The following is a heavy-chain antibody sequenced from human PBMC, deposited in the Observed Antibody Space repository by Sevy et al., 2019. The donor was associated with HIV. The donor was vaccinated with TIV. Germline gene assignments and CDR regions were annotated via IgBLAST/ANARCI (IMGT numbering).Heavy chain of an antibody. CDR1: GYTFTNYG. CDR2: ISTYNGNT. J-gene: IGHJ4*02. D-gene: IGHD2-15*01. CDR3: ARLGGPSGDYIDY. Sequence: ASVKVSCKASGYTFTNYGISWVRQAPGQGLEWMGWISTYNGNTDYAQRLQGRVTMTTDTSTTTVYMELRSLTYDDTAVYYCARLGGPSGDYIDYWGQGSLVTVSS. V-gene: IGHV1-18*01.